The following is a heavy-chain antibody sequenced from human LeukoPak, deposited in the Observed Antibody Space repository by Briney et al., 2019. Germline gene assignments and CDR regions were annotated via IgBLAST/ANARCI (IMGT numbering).Heavy chain of an antibody. CDR1: GGSISSYY. D-gene: IGHD2-2*01. CDR3: AMTYCSSTSCYLGY. V-gene: IGHV4-59*01. CDR2: IYYSGST. J-gene: IGHJ4*02. Sequence: PSETLSLTCTVSGGSISSYYWSWIRQPPGKGLEWIGYIYYSGSTNCNPSLKSRVTISVDTSKNQFSLKLSSVTAADTAVYYCAMTYCSSTSCYLGYWGQGTLVTVSS.